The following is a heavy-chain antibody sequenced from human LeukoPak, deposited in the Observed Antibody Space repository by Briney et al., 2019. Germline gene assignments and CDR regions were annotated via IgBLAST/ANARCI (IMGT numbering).Heavy chain of an antibody. CDR1: GFTLDDYV. CDR3: ISGKTGGYFDY. J-gene: IGHJ4*02. D-gene: IGHD1/OR15-1a*01. Sequence: GGSLRLSCAASGFTLDDYVMHWVRQAPGKGLEWVSGISWNSVSIGYADSVKGRFTISRDNAKNSLYLQMNSLRAEDTAVYYCISGKTGGYFDYWGQGTLVTVSS. V-gene: IGHV3-9*01. CDR2: ISWNSVSI.